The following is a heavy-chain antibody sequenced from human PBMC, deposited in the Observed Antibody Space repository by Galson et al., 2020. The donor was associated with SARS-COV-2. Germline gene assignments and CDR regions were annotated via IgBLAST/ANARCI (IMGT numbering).Heavy chain of an antibody. V-gene: IGHV3-49*03. D-gene: IGHD4-17*01. CDR2: IRSKTYGGTT. J-gene: IGHJ6*03. CDR1: GFTFGDYA. Sequence: GGSLRLSCTASGFTFGDYAMSWFRQPPGKGLEWVGFIRSKTYGGTTEYAASVKGRFTISRDDSKSIAYLQMHSLKTGDTGVYYCTREPSVSRDYGGEGGDYYYMDVWGKGTTVTVSS. CDR3: TREPSVSRDYGGEGGDYYYMDV.